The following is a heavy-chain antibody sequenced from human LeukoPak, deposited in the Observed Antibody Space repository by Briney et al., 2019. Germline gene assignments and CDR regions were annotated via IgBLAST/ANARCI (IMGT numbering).Heavy chain of an antibody. CDR1: GFTFSSYW. V-gene: IGHV3-7*01. CDR3: ARGAGTGNYYAH. Sequence: GGSLRLSCAASGFTFSSYWMTWVRQAPGKGLEWVANINLDGSEKWYVDSVRGRFTISRDNARNSLYLQMNGLRADDTAVYYCARGAGTGNYYAHWGQGTLVTVSS. J-gene: IGHJ4*02. CDR2: INLDGSEK. D-gene: IGHD1-26*01.